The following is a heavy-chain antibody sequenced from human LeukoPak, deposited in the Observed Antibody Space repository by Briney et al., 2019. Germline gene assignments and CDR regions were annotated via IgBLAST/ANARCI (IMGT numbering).Heavy chain of an antibody. D-gene: IGHD3-10*01. CDR1: GYTLTELS. Sequence: ASVKVSCKVSGYTLTELSMHWVRQAPGKGLEWMGGFDPEDGETIYAQKFQGRVTMTEDTSTDTAYMELSSLRSEDTAVYYCATWVRDYGLGSLDYWGQGTLVTVSS. V-gene: IGHV1-24*01. CDR2: FDPEDGET. J-gene: IGHJ4*02. CDR3: ATWVRDYGLGSLDY.